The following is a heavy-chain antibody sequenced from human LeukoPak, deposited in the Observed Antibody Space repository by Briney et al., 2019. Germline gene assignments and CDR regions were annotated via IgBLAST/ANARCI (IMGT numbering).Heavy chain of an antibody. D-gene: IGHD3-22*01. CDR3: AKDFAYYYDSSGYYGLEHDAFDI. CDR2: ISYDGSNK. V-gene: IGHV3-30*18. J-gene: IGHJ3*02. Sequence: GGSLRLSCAASGFTFSSYGMHWVRQAPGKGLEWVAVISYDGSNKYYADSVKGRFTIPRDNSKNTLYLQMNSLRAEDTAVYYCAKDFAYYYDSSGYYGLEHDAFDIWGQGTMVTVSS. CDR1: GFTFSSYG.